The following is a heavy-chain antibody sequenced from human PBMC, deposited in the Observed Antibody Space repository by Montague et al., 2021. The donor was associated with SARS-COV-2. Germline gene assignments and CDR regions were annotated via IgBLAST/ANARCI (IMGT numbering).Heavy chain of an antibody. CDR2: IYHSGST. CDR3: ARAARYSGCSEGVYFDY. V-gene: IGHV4-30-2*01. J-gene: IGHJ4*02. Sequence: TLSLTCAVSGGSMSSGGYSWSWIRQPPGKGLEWIGYIYHSGSTYYNPSLKSRVTISVDRSKNQFSLKLSSVTAADTAVYYCARAARYSGCSEGVYFDYWGQGTLVTVSS. CDR1: GGSMSSGGYS. D-gene: IGHD1-26*01.